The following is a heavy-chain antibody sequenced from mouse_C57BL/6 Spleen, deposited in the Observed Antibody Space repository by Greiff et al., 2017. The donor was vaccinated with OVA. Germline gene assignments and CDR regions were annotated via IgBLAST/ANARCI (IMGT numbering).Heavy chain of an antibody. J-gene: IGHJ3*01. CDR3: ARGGLPNGWFAY. CDR2: INPNNGGT. V-gene: IGHV1-26*01. D-gene: IGHD2-10*01. Sequence: VQLQQSGPELVKPGASVKISCKASGYTFTDYYMNWVKQSHGKSLEWIGDINPNNGGTSYNQKFKGKATLTVDKSSSTAYMELRSLTSEDSAVYYCARGGLPNGWFAYWGQGTLVTVSA. CDR1: GYTFTDYY.